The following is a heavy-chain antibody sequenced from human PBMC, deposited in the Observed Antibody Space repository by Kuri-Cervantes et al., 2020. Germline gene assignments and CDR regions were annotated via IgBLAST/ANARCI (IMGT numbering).Heavy chain of an antibody. CDR1: GFTFSSYA. Sequence: GGSLRLSCAASGFTFSSYAMTWVRQAPGKGLEWVAFIRDDGSSRYYADSVKGRFTISRDNSKNTLYLQMNSLRAEDTAFYYCAKARLANWGFFPFDYWGQGTLVTVSS. J-gene: IGHJ4*02. CDR2: IRDDGSSR. CDR3: AKARLANWGFFPFDY. V-gene: IGHV3-30*02. D-gene: IGHD7-27*01.